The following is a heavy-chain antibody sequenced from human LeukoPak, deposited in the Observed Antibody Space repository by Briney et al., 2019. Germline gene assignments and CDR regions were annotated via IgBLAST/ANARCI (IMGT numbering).Heavy chain of an antibody. Sequence: ASVKVSCKASGYTFTGYYMHWVRQAPGQGLEWMGWINPNSGSTGYAQKFQGRVTITRNTSISTAYMELSGLRSEDTAVYYCARGRSTGYPYYFEYWGQGTLVTVSS. V-gene: IGHV1-8*03. D-gene: IGHD5-12*01. J-gene: IGHJ4*02. CDR1: GYTFTGYY. CDR2: INPNSGST. CDR3: ARGRSTGYPYYFEY.